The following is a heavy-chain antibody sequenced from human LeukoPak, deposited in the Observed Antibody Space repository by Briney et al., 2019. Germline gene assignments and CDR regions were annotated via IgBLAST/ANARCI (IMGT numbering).Heavy chain of an antibody. CDR2: INHSGST. CDR1: GGSFSGYY. Sequence: SETLSLTCAVYGGSFSGYYWSWIRQPPGKGLEWIGEINHSGSTNYNPSLKSRVTISVDTSKNQFSLKLSSVTAADTAVYYCARDLDTAMASYNWFDPWGQGTLVTVSS. D-gene: IGHD5-18*01. J-gene: IGHJ5*02. CDR3: ARDLDTAMASYNWFDP. V-gene: IGHV4-34*01.